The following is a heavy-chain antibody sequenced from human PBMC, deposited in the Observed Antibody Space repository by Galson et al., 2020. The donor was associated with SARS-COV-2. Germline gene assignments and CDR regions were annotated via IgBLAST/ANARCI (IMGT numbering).Heavy chain of an antibody. J-gene: IGHJ5*02. D-gene: IGHD3-10*01. V-gene: IGHV3-23*01. CDR2: ISGSGGST. Sequence: GGSLRLSCAASGFTFSSYAMSWVRQAPGKGLEWVSAISGSGGSTYYADSVKGRFTISRDNSKNTLYLQMNSLRAEDTAVYYCAKSAYGSGSYYNVFRGFGWFDPWGQGTLVTVSS. CDR3: AKSAYGSGSYYNVFRGFGWFDP. CDR1: GFTFSSYA.